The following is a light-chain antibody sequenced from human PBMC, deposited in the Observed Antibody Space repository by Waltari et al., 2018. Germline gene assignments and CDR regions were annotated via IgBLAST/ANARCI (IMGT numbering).Light chain of an antibody. CDR2: DAS. CDR3: HQYGLT. Sequence: VLTQSPGTLSLSPGERATLSCGASQSISTSYLGWYQQKPGQAPRLLIYDASTRATGIPDRFSGSGSGTDFTLTINRLEPEDFAVYYCHQYGLTFGGGTKVEIK. V-gene: IGKV3-20*01. CDR1: QSISTSY. J-gene: IGKJ4*01.